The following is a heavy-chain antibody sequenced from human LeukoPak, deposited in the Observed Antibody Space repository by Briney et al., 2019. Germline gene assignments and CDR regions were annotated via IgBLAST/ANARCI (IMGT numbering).Heavy chain of an antibody. Sequence: GGSLRLSCAASGFTFSVNSMTWVRQAPGKGLEWVSSISDISDYIYYADSVKGRFTISRDNAKNSLYLQMNSLGVVDAYGYGCATTLTRDSSGSYGALDYWGQGTLVTVSS. CDR1: GFTFSVNS. D-gene: IGHD6-25*01. V-gene: IGHV3-21*01. J-gene: IGHJ4*02. CDR3: ATTLTRDSSGSYGALDY. CDR2: ISDISDYI.